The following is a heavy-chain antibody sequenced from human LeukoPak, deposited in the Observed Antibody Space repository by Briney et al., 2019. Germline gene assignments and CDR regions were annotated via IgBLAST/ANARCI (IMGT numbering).Heavy chain of an antibody. CDR3: ARDDWTYFLDY. CDR1: GFRFSGYS. J-gene: IGHJ4*02. V-gene: IGHV3-21*01. Sequence: AGGSLRLSCAASGFRFSGYSMNWVRQAPGKGLEWVSSISGSSGYIYYADSVKGRFTISRDNTKNSLYLQMNSLRAEDTAVYYCARDDWTYFLDYWGQGTRVTVSS. CDR2: ISGSSGYI. D-gene: IGHD3-9*01.